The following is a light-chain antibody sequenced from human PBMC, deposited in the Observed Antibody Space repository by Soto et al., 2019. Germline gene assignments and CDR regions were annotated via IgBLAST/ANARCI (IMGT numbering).Light chain of an antibody. J-gene: IGKJ4*01. CDR2: AAS. Sequence: EIVLTQSPGTLSLSPGERATISCRDSQIFTNNYLAWYQQKPGQAPRLLIYAASSRATGIPDRFSGSGSETDFTLTISRLEPEDFAVYYCQQYGSSLPVTFGGGTKVDIK. CDR1: QIFTNNY. CDR3: QQYGSSLPVT. V-gene: IGKV3-20*01.